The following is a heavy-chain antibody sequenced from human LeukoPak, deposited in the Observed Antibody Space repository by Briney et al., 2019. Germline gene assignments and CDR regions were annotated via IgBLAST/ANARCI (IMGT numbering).Heavy chain of an antibody. D-gene: IGHD6-13*01. CDR2: IYSGGST. CDR3: ARSSSWYGVDY. V-gene: IGHV3-53*01. Sequence: QTGGSLRLSCAASGFTVSSNYMSWVRQAPGKGLEWVSVIYSGGSTYYSDSVKGRFTISRDNSKNTLYLQMNNLRAEDRAVYYCARSSSWYGVDYWGQGTLVTVSS. J-gene: IGHJ4*02. CDR1: GFTVSSNY.